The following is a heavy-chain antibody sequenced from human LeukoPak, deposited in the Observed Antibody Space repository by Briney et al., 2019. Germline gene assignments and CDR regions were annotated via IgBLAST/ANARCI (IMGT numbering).Heavy chain of an antibody. CDR3: ASNEAVGYDSSGYYSQFDY. CDR2: ISYDGSNK. V-gene: IGHV3-30*03. D-gene: IGHD3-22*01. Sequence: GGSLRLSCAASGFTFSSYGMHWVRQAPGKGLEWVAVISYDGSNKYYADSVKGRFTISRDNSKNTLYLQMNSLRAEDTAVYYCASNEAVGYDSSGYYSQFDYWGQGTLVTVSS. J-gene: IGHJ4*02. CDR1: GFTFSSYG.